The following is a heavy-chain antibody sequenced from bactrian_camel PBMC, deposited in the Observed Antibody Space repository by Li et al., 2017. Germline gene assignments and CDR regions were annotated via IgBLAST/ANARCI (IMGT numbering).Heavy chain of an antibody. J-gene: IGHJ4*01. Sequence: VQLVESGGGLVQPGGSLRLSCAASGFTFNTADMSWVRQAPGKGLEWVSTTKSPGDTTYYAQSVKGRFTISRDTAKNTVYLQMNSPKPEDTARYFCANGRDQSWPSWGQGTQVTVS. CDR2: TKSPGDTT. D-gene: IGHD6*01. CDR1: GFTFNTAD. V-gene: IGHV3S40*01. CDR3: ANGRDQSWPS.